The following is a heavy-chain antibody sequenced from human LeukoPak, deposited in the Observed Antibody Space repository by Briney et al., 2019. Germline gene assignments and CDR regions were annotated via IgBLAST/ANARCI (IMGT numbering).Heavy chain of an antibody. D-gene: IGHD3-3*01. CDR3: ARVLDFWSGYSDY. Sequence: PGGSLRLSCVASGFTFSNYWMSWVRQAPGKGLEWVANIKLDGSEKYYVDSVKGRFTMSRDNARNSLYLQMNSLRAEDTAVYYCARVLDFWSGYSDYWGQGTLVTVSS. CDR1: GFTFSNYW. CDR2: IKLDGSEK. V-gene: IGHV3-7*01. J-gene: IGHJ4*02.